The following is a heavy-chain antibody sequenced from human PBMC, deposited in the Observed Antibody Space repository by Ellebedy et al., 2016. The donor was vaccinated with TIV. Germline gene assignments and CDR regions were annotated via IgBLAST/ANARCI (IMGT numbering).Heavy chain of an antibody. CDR2: VYQSGTA. D-gene: IGHD5-12*01. V-gene: IGHV4-38-2*02. J-gene: IGHJ4*02. Sequence: MPGGSLRLSCTDSDSSISSARYWGWIRQSPGKGLEWIGTVYQSGTAWYNPSLRSRVTISLDTSKNQFSLRLKLTSVTAADTAVYYCGRLVAASHADYWGQGTLVTVSS. CDR3: GRLVAASHADY. CDR1: DSSISSARY.